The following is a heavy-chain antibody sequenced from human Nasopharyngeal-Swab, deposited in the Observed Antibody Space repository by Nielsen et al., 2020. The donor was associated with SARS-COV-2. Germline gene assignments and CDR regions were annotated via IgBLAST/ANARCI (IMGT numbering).Heavy chain of an antibody. CDR2: IYYSGST. D-gene: IGHD5-24*01. CDR3: ARRQGGWRQAVHYFDY. J-gene: IGHJ4*02. CDR1: GGSISSSSYY. V-gene: IGHV4-39*01. Sequence: SETLSLTCTVSGGSISSSSYYWGWIRQPPGKGLEWIGSIYYSGSTYYNPSLKSRVTISVDTSKNQFSLKLSSVTAADTAVYYCARRQGGWRQAVHYFDYWGQGTLVTVSS.